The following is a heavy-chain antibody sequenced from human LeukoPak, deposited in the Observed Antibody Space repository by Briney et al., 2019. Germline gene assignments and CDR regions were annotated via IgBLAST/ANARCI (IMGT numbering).Heavy chain of an antibody. Sequence: ASVKVSCKASGYTFTGYYMHWVRQAPGQGLEWMGWINPNSGGTNYAQKFQGRVTMTRDTSISTAYMELSRLTPDDTAVYYCARDDCTGGSCYFLDYWGQGTLVTVSS. D-gene: IGHD2-15*01. J-gene: IGHJ4*02. V-gene: IGHV1-2*02. CDR2: INPNSGGT. CDR1: GYTFTGYY. CDR3: ARDDCTGGSCYFLDY.